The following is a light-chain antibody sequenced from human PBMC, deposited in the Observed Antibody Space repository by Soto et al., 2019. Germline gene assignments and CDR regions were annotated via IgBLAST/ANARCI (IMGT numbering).Light chain of an antibody. CDR3: QQRSNWPWT. CDR2: DAS. Sequence: EIVLTQSPGTLSLSPGERATLSCRASQSVSSNLAWYQQKPGQAPRLLIYDASRRATGIPARFSGSGSGTDFTLTISSLEPEDFAVYYCQQRSNWPWTFGQGTKVDIK. V-gene: IGKV3-11*01. J-gene: IGKJ1*01. CDR1: QSVSSN.